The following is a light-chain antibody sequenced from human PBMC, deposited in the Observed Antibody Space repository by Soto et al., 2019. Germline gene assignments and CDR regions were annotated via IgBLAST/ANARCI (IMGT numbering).Light chain of an antibody. V-gene: IGKV3-20*01. CDR3: QQYGNSPIT. CDR1: QSVSSSY. J-gene: IGKJ5*01. Sequence: EIVLTQSPGTLSLSPGERATLSCRASQSVSSSYLAWYQRKPGQAPRLLIYGASTRATGIPDRFSGSGSGTAFSLTISILEPEDFAVYYCQQYGNSPITFGQGTRLEIK. CDR2: GAS.